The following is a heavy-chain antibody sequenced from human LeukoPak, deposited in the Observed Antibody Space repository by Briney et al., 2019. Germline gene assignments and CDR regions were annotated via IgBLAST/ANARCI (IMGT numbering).Heavy chain of an antibody. V-gene: IGHV3-66*01. D-gene: IGHD1-26*01. CDR3: ATRGRSGYYYGMDV. J-gene: IGHJ6*02. Sequence: GGSLRLSCAVSGFIVSNNYMSWARQAPGKGLEWVSIISSRGATYYTDSVKGRFTISRDNSQTTLYLQMNSLRAEDTAVYYCATRGRSGYYYGMDVWGPGTTVTVSS. CDR1: GFIVSNNY. CDR2: ISSRGAT.